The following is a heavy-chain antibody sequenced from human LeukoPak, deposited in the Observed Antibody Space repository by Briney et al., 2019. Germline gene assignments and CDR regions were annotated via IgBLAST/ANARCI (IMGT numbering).Heavy chain of an antibody. Sequence: SQTLSLTCAVSGGSISSGGYSWSWIRQPPGKGLECIGYIYHSGSTYYNPSLKSRVTISVDRSKNQFSLKLSSVTAADTAVYYCARLGGSGSSPGWFDPWGQGTLVTVSS. J-gene: IGHJ5*02. D-gene: IGHD3-10*01. CDR1: GGSISSGGYS. CDR3: ARLGGSGSSPGWFDP. CDR2: IYHSGST. V-gene: IGHV4-30-2*01.